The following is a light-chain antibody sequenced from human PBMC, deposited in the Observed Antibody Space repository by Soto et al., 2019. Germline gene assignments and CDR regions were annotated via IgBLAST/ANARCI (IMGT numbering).Light chain of an antibody. CDR3: CSYAGSSTFEGVV. V-gene: IGLV2-23*03. CDR2: EGS. J-gene: IGLJ2*01. Sequence: QSALTQPASVSGSPGQSITISCTGTSSDVGSYNLVSWYQQHPGKAPKLMIYEGSKRPSGVYNRFSGSKSGNTASLTISGLQAEDEADYYCCSYAGSSTFEGVVFGVGTKLTVL. CDR1: SSDVGSYNL.